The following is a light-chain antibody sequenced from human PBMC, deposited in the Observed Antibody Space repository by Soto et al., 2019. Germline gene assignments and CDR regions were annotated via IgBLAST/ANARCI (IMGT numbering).Light chain of an antibody. CDR2: DAS. CDR1: QSISSW. CDR3: QQYNSYRWT. Sequence: DIQMTQSPSTLSASVGDRVTITCRASQSISSWLAWYQQKPGKAPKLLIYDASSLESGVPSRFSGSGSGTEFTRPSSSLPPDDFATYYCQQYNSYRWTFGQGTKVEIK. V-gene: IGKV1-5*01. J-gene: IGKJ1*01.